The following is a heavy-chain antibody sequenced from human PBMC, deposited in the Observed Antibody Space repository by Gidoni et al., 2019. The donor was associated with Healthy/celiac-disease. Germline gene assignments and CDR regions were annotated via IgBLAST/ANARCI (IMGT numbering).Heavy chain of an antibody. CDR3: AIALGYCSGGSCYSVGYYYYGMDV. CDR1: GYTFTRYD. CDR2: MNPNSGNT. D-gene: IGHD2-15*01. V-gene: IGHV1-8*01. Sequence: HVQLVQSGAEVKKPGASVKVSCKASGYTFTRYDLNWVRQATGQGLEWMGWMNPNSGNTGYAQKCQGRVTMTRNTTISTAYMELSSLRSEDTAVYYCAIALGYCSGGSCYSVGYYYYGMDVWGQGTTVTVSS. J-gene: IGHJ6*02.